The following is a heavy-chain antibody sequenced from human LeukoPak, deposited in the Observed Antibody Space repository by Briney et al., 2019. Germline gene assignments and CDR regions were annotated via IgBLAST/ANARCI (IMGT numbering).Heavy chain of an antibody. CDR3: AGDQGGSAHRHAFDI. V-gene: IGHV4-61*08. CDR1: GGSFDTIDYY. D-gene: IGHD1-26*01. CDR2: MYHTGSS. Sequence: PSETLSLTCTVSGGSFDTIDYYWSWIRQPPGKGLEWIGYMYHTGSSIYSPSLKSRLTISVDTSKSQFTLNLSSMTAADTAVYYCAGDQGGSAHRHAFDIWGQGTLVTVSS. J-gene: IGHJ3*02.